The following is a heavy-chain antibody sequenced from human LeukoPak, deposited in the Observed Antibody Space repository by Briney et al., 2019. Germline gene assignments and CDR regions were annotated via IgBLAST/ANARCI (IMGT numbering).Heavy chain of an antibody. V-gene: IGHV4-4*07. CDR2: IYTSGST. CDR3: AINRHSSGWYYFDY. Sequence: SETLSLTCTVSGGSISSYYWSWIRQPAGKGLEWIGRIYTSGSTNYNPSLKSRVTMSVDTSKNQFSLKLSSVTAADTAVYYCAINRHSSGWYYFDYWDQGTLVTVSS. CDR1: GGSISSYY. D-gene: IGHD6-19*01. J-gene: IGHJ4*02.